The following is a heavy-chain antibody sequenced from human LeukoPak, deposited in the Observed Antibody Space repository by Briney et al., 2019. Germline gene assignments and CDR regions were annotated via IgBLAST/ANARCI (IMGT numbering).Heavy chain of an antibody. J-gene: IGHJ4*02. CDR2: IIPIFGTA. CDR1: GGTFSNYA. D-gene: IGHD5-24*01. CDR3: ARDSGDGYNYLDY. V-gene: IGHV1-69*01. Sequence: SVKVSCXASGGTFSNYAISWVRQALGQGLEWMGGIIPIFGTANYAQKFQGRVTITADESTSTAYMELSSLRSEDTAVYYCARDSGDGYNYLDYWGQGTLVTVSS.